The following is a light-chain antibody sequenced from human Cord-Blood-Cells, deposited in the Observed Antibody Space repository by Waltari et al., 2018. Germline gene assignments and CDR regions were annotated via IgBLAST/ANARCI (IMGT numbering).Light chain of an antibody. CDR3: SSYTSSSTLYV. CDR1: SSDGGGYNY. V-gene: IGLV2-14*01. CDR2: EVS. J-gene: IGLJ1*01. Sequence: QSALTQPASVSGSPGQSSTISCTGTSSDGGGYNYVSWYQQHPGKAPKLMIYEVSNRPSGVSNRFSGSESGNTASLTISGLPAEDEADYYCSSYTSSSTLYVFGTGTKVTVL.